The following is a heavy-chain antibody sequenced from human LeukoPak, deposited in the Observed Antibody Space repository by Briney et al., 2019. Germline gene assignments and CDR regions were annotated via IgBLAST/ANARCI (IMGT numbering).Heavy chain of an antibody. CDR1: GGSFSGYY. CDR3: ARVVTAIYYYYYYMDV. CDR2: INHRGST. Sequence: SSETLSLTCAVYGGSFSGYYWSWIRQPPGKGLEWIGEINHRGSTNYNPSLKSRVTISVDTSKNQFSLKLSSVTAADTAVYYCARVVTAIYYYYYYMDVWGKGTTVTVSS. D-gene: IGHD5-18*01. J-gene: IGHJ6*03. V-gene: IGHV4-34*01.